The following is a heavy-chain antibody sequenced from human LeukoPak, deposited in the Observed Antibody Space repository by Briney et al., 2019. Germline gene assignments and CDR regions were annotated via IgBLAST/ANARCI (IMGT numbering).Heavy chain of an antibody. D-gene: IGHD6-19*01. J-gene: IGHJ4*02. CDR2: VYYSGSA. V-gene: IGHV4-59*01. CDR3: ARGGWYYFDY. CDR1: GGSISTYY. Sequence: PSETLSLTCTVSGGSISTYYWSWIRQPSGKGLEWIGYVYYSGSANYNPSLNSRVTISVDTSKNQFSLNLTSVTAADTAVYYCARGGWYYFDYCGQGTPVTVSS.